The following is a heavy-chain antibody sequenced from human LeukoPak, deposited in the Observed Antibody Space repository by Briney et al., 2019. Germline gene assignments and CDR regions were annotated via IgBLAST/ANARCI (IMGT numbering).Heavy chain of an antibody. CDR3: AKDILAAGLFFDY. J-gene: IGHJ4*02. CDR2: ISASAAGI. Sequence: GGSLRLSCTASGFTFTSHAMNWVRQAPGKGLEWVSTISASAAGIYYADSVKGRFTISRDNSKNTLSLQMNSLRADDTAVYYCAKDILAAGLFFDYWGQGILVTVSS. CDR1: GFTFTSHA. V-gene: IGHV3-23*01. D-gene: IGHD6-13*01.